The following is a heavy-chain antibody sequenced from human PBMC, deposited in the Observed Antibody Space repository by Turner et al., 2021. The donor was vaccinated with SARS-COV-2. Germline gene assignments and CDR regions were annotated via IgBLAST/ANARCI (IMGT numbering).Heavy chain of an antibody. J-gene: IGHJ5*02. Sequence: LSLTCTVSGGSISSYYWSWIRQPPGKGLEWIGYIYYSGSTNYNPSLKSRVTISVDTSKNQFSLKLSSVTAADMAVYYCARSPGWLRFNLNWCDPWGQGTLVTVSS. CDR1: GGSISSYY. D-gene: IGHD5-12*01. CDR3: ARSPGWLRFNLNWCDP. CDR2: IYYSGST. V-gene: IGHV4-59*01.